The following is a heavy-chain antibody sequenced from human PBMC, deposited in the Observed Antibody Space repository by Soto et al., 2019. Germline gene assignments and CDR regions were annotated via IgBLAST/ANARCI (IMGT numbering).Heavy chain of an antibody. Sequence: QVQLVESGGGVVQPGRSLRLSCAASGFTFSSYGMHWVRQAPGKGLEWVAVIWYDGSNKYYADSVKGRFTISRDNSKNTLYLQMNSLRAEDTAVYYCARDQDFYWNFDYWGQGTLVTVSS. CDR3: ARDQDFYWNFDY. V-gene: IGHV3-33*01. D-gene: IGHD1-1*01. CDR1: GFTFSSYG. J-gene: IGHJ4*02. CDR2: IWYDGSNK.